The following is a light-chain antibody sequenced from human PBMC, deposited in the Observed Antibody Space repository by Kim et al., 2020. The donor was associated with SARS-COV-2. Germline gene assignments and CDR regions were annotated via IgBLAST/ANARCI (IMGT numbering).Light chain of an antibody. V-gene: IGLV3-1*01. CDR3: QAWDSSTAWV. CDR1: KLGCKY. CDR2: QDS. Sequence: SPVQTASHTGSGDKLGCKYACRYQQKPGQSPVRVIYQDSKRPSGIPERFSGSNSGNTATLTISGTQAMDEADYYCQAWDSSTAWVFGGGTQLTVL. J-gene: IGLJ3*02.